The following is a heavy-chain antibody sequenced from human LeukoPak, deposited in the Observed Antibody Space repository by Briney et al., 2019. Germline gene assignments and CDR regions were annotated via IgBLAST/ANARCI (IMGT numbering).Heavy chain of an antibody. V-gene: IGHV1-46*01. CDR2: INPSGGST. CDR3: ARDGDIVVVPAAKPALWFDP. D-gene: IGHD2-2*01. Sequence: ASVKVSCTASGYTFTSYYMHWVRQAPGQGLEWMGIINPSGGSTSYAQKFQGRVTMTRDTSTSTVYMELSSLRSEDTAVYYCARDGDIVVVPAAKPALWFDPWGQGTLVTVSS. CDR1: GYTFTSYY. J-gene: IGHJ5*02.